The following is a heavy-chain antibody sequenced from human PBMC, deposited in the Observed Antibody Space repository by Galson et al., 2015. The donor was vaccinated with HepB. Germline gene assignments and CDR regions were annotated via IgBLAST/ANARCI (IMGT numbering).Heavy chain of an antibody. V-gene: IGHV1-18*01. J-gene: IGHJ5*02. CDR1: GYTFSSYS. D-gene: IGHD2-15*01. Sequence: SGYTFSSYSITWVRQAPGQGLEWMGWISAYNRNTDYARQLQGIVTMTTDTSTSTAYMELKSLRSDDTAVYYCARGALVVVVDATQNNWFDPWGQGTLVTVSS. CDR3: ARGALVVVVDATQNNWFDP. CDR2: ISAYNRNT.